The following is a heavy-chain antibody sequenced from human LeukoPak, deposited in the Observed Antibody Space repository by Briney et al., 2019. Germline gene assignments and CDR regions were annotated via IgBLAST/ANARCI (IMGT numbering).Heavy chain of an antibody. Sequence: ASVKVSCKASGYTFTGYYMHWVRQAPGQGREGMGGINPNSGGTNYAQKFQGRVTMTRDTSISTADMELSRLRSDDTAVYYCARVGRVLWFGAQTYYFDYWGQGTLVTVSS. V-gene: IGHV1-2*02. J-gene: IGHJ4*02. D-gene: IGHD3-10*01. CDR1: GYTFTGYY. CDR3: ARVGRVLWFGAQTYYFDY. CDR2: INPNSGGT.